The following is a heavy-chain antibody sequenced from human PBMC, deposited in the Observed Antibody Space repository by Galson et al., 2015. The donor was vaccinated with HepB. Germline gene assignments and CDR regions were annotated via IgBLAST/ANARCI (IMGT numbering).Heavy chain of an antibody. D-gene: IGHD2-15*01. J-gene: IGHJ4*02. V-gene: IGHV3-30-3*01. CDR3: ARSFMVAANHLDC. Sequence: ASRFTFSSYTMHWVRQAPGKGLEWVAFISYDGSNKNFADSVKGRFTISRDNSRNTLYLQMHSLSLEDTAVYYCARSFMVAANHLDCWGQGTLVTVSS. CDR1: RFTFSSYT. CDR2: ISYDGSNK.